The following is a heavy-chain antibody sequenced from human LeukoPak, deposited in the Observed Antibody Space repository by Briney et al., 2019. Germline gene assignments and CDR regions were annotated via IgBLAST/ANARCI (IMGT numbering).Heavy chain of an antibody. CDR1: GFTFHDYA. Sequence: PGGSLRLSCAASGFTFHDYAMHWVRQAPGKGLEWVSGISWHSGSIGYADSVKGRFTISGDNAKNSLYLQMNSLRAEDTALYYCAKDTWDSSGYLSLWGQGTLVTVSS. D-gene: IGHD3-22*01. CDR2: ISWHSGSI. J-gene: IGHJ4*02. V-gene: IGHV3-9*01. CDR3: AKDTWDSSGYLSL.